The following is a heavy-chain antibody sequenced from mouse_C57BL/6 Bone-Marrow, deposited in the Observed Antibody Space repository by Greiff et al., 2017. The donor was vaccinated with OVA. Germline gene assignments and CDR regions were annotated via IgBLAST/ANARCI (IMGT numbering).Heavy chain of an antibody. J-gene: IGHJ1*03. CDR2: IDPSDSYT. V-gene: IGHV1-69*01. Sequence: QVQLQQSGAELVMPGASVKLSCKASGYTFTSYWMHWVKQRPGQGLEWIGEIDPSDSYTNYNQKFKGKSTLTVDKSSSTAYMQLSSLTSEDSAVYYCAVVAWYVDVWGTGTTVTVSS. D-gene: IGHD1-1*01. CDR3: AVVAWYVDV. CDR1: GYTFTSYW.